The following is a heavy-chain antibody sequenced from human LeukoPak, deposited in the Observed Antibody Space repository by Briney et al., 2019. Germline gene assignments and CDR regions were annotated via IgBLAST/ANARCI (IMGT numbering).Heavy chain of an antibody. D-gene: IGHD3-22*01. CDR1: GFTFNNYG. V-gene: IGHV3-33*06. CDR3: AKVSDSSGSDY. Sequence: PGGSLRLSCAASGFTFNNYGMHWVRQAPGKGLEWVAVIWYDGSNKYYEDSVKGRFTISRDNSKYTLYLQMNSLRAEDTAVYYCAKVSDSSGSDYWGQGTLVAVSS. CDR2: IWYDGSNK. J-gene: IGHJ4*02.